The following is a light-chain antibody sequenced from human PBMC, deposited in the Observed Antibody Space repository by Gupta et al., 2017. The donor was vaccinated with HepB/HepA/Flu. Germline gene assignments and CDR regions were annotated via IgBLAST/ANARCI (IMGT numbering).Light chain of an antibody. V-gene: IGLV3-21*04. CDR2: FDA. CDR3: QVWDNGSDHYV. Sequence: SYVVTQPSSVSVVPGMTASITCGGNNIGNYSVHWYQQKPGQAPVLIISFDAFRPSGIPERISGSNSGNTATLNITRVEAGDEADYYCQVWDNGSDHYVFGSGTTVTVL. J-gene: IGLJ1*01. CDR1: NIGNYS.